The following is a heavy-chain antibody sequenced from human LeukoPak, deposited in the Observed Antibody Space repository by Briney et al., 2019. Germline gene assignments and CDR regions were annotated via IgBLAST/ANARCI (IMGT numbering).Heavy chain of an antibody. J-gene: IGHJ4*02. D-gene: IGHD6-13*01. Sequence: PGRSLRLSCAASGFTFSSYAMSWVRQAPGKGLEWVSAISGSGGSTYYADSVKGRFTISRDNSKNTLYLQMNSLRAEDTAVYYCAKVGYSSSWGGYYFDYWGQGTLVTVSS. CDR2: ISGSGGST. CDR1: GFTFSSYA. V-gene: IGHV3-23*01. CDR3: AKVGYSSSWGGYYFDY.